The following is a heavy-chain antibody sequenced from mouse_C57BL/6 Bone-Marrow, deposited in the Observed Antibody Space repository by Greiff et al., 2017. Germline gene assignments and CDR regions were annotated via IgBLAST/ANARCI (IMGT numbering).Heavy chain of an antibody. Sequence: QVQLKESGAELVRPGASVTLSCKASGYTFTDYEMHWVKQTPVHGLEWIGAIDPETGGTAYNQKFKGKAILTADKSSSTAYMELRSLTSEDSAVYYCTTMVTTRGAWFAYWGQGTLVTVSA. D-gene: IGHD2-2*01. V-gene: IGHV1-15*01. CDR2: IDPETGGT. CDR1: GYTFTDYE. J-gene: IGHJ3*01. CDR3: TTMVTTRGAWFAY.